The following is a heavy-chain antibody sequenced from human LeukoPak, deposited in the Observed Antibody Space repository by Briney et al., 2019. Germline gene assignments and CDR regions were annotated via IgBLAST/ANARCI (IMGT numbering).Heavy chain of an antibody. CDR3: ARTAFVYYYDSSGYYYFDY. CDR2: IYYSGST. V-gene: IGHV4-39*01. CDR1: SGSISTSSYY. Sequence: SETLSLTCTVSSGSISTSSYYWGWIRQPPGKGLEWIGSIYYSGSTYYNPSLKSRVTISVDTSKNQFSLKLSSVTAADTAVYYCARTAFVYYYDSSGYYYFDYWGQGTLVTVSS. D-gene: IGHD3-22*01. J-gene: IGHJ4*02.